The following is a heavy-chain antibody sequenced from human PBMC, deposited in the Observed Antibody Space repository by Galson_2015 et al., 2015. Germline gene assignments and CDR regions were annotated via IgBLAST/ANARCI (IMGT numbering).Heavy chain of an antibody. CDR2: IYPGDSDI. J-gene: IGHJ3*01. CDR1: GNNFASYW. CDR3: AKHPTYGDPDPFDNAFDV. V-gene: IGHV5-51*01. Sequence: QSGAEVKKPGESLKISCKASGNNFASYWIAWVRQMPGKGLEWMGIIYPGDSDIRYSPSFQGQVTISADKSISTAYLQWTSLQASDTAMYYCAKHPTYGDPDPFDNAFDVWGQGTMVTVS. D-gene: IGHD4-17*01.